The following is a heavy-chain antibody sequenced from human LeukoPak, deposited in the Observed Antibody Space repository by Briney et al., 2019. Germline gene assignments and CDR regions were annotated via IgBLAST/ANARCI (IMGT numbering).Heavy chain of an antibody. CDR2: ISAYNGNT. V-gene: IGHV1-18*01. Sequence: GASVKVSCKASGYTFTSYGISWVRQAPGQGLEWMGWISAYNGNTNYAQKLQGRVTMTTDTSTSTAYMELSSLRSEDTAVYYCAREGSLRFWSGYYKERGGFDPWGQGTLVTVSS. CDR3: AREGSLRFWSGYYKERGGFDP. CDR1: GYTFTSYG. D-gene: IGHD3-3*01. J-gene: IGHJ5*02.